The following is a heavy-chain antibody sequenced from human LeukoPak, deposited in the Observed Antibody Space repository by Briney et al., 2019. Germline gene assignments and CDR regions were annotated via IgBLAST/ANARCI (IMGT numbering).Heavy chain of an antibody. J-gene: IGHJ4*02. V-gene: IGHV3-23*01. Sequence: GGSLRLSCAASGFTFSSYAMSWVRQAPGKGLEWVSTFSGSGGSTHYADSVKGRFTISRDNSKNTLYLQMNSLRAEDTAVYYCASGTTVTTWLDYWGQGTLVTVSS. CDR3: ASGTTVTTWLDY. CDR2: FSGSGGST. CDR1: GFTFSSYA. D-gene: IGHD4-17*01.